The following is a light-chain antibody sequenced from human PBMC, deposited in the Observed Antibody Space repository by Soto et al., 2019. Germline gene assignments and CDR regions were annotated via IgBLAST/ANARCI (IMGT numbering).Light chain of an antibody. Sequence: QSVLTQPASVSGSPGQSITISCTGTSSDVGAYNLVSWYQHHPDKAPKLIISEVSNRPSGVSNRFSGSKSANTASLTISGLQAEDEADYSCASLTSDSFVFGTGTKVTVL. CDR3: ASLTSDSFV. CDR2: EVS. J-gene: IGLJ1*01. V-gene: IGLV2-14*01. CDR1: SSDVGAYNL.